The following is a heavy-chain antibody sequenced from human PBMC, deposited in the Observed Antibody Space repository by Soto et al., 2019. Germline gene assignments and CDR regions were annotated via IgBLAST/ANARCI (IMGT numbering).Heavy chain of an antibody. V-gene: IGHV1-24*01. CDR1: GYTLTELS. D-gene: IGHD6-19*01. CDR2: FDPEDGET. J-gene: IGHJ4*02. CDR3: ATDLIAVAGTSIDY. Sequence: ASVKVSCKVSGYTLTELSMHWVRQAPGKGLEWMGGFDPEDGETIYAQKFQGRVTMTEDTSTDTAYMELSSLRSEDTAVYYCATDLIAVAGTSIDYWGQGTLVTVS.